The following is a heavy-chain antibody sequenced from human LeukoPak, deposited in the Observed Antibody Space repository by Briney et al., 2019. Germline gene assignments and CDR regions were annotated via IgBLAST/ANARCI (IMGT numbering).Heavy chain of an antibody. CDR1: GFTFDDHG. CDR3: ARVAFRATTAAGAFDI. D-gene: IGHD1-26*01. V-gene: IGHV3-20*04. Sequence: RPGGSLRLSCAASGFTFDDHGMNWVRQAPGKGLEWVSGITWNGGTTGYADSVKGRFTISRDNAKNSLYLQMNSLRAEDTAVYYCARVAFRATTAAGAFDIWGQGTMVTVSS. CDR2: ITWNGGTT. J-gene: IGHJ3*02.